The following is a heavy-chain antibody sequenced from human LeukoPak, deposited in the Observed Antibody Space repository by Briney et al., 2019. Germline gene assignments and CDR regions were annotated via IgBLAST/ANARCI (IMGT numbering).Heavy chain of an antibody. CDR3: AKGSSTSYEDYYYMDV. CDR2: ISYDGSNK. D-gene: IGHD2-2*01. CDR1: GFTFSSYG. Sequence: PGGSLRLSCAASGFTFSSYGMHWVRQAPGKGLEWVAVISYDGSNKYYADSVKGRFTISRDNSKNTLYLQMNSLRAEDTAVYYCAKGSSTSYEDYYYMDVWGKGTTVTVSS. J-gene: IGHJ6*03. V-gene: IGHV3-30*18.